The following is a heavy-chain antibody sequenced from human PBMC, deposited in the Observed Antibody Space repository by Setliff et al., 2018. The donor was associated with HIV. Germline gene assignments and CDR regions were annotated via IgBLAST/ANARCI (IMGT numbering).Heavy chain of an antibody. CDR2: IKDRTDNYAT. CDR3: TRPQYIYENGGSDY. D-gene: IGHD3-22*01. Sequence: WIRQPPGKGLEWIGRIKDRTDNYATAYAASVKGRFTIFRDDSANTAYLQINSLEIEDTAVYYCTRPQYIYENGGSDYWGQGTLVTVSS. J-gene: IGHJ4*02. V-gene: IGHV3-73*01.